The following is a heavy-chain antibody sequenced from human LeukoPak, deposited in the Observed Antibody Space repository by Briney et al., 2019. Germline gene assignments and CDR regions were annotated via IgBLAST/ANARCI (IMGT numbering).Heavy chain of an antibody. V-gene: IGHV4-59*08. D-gene: IGHD3-10*01. CDR3: ARHVFSDGSPFDS. J-gene: IGHJ4*02. Sequence: SETLSLTCTVSGDSITNNHWSWLRQPPGKGLEWLGHISYTESTNYHPSLQTRLTMSLDTSKNHFSLTLTSVTAADTALYYCARHVFSDGSPFDSWGQGSLVTVSS. CDR2: ISYTEST. CDR1: GDSITNNH.